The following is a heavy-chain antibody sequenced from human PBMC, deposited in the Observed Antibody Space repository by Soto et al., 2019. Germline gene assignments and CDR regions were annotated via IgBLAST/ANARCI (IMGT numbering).Heavy chain of an antibody. Sequence: QVQLQESGPGLVKPSRTLSLSCTVSGGSISSGGYYWSWIRQHPGKGLEWIGYIYYSGSTYYNPSLKSRVTISVDTSKNQFSLKLSSVTAADTAVYYCARVVSSWYYFDYWGQGTLVTVSS. V-gene: IGHV4-31*03. CDR2: IYYSGST. J-gene: IGHJ4*02. CDR3: ARVVSSWYYFDY. D-gene: IGHD6-13*01. CDR1: GGSISSGGYY.